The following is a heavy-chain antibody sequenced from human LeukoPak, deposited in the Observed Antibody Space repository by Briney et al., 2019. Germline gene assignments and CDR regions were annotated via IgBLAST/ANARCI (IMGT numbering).Heavy chain of an antibody. J-gene: IGHJ4*02. V-gene: IGHV3-66*01. CDR3: ATRRFGELTY. CDR2: LYHGGST. Sequence: TGGSLRLSCVGSGVIARSNYMTWVRQAPGKGLEWVSILYHGGSTYYAESVKGRFSISRDTSKNTLYLQMNSLRVEDTAVYYCATRRFGELTYWGQGTLVTVSS. CDR1: GVIARSNY. D-gene: IGHD3-10*01.